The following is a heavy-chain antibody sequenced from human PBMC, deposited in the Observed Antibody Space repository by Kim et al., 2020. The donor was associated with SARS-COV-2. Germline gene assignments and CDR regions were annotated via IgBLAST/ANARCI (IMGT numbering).Heavy chain of an antibody. Sequence: YYVDSVKGRFTILRDDAKNSLYLQMNSLRAEDTAIYYCARVMSLGRVDPWGQGTLVSVSS. CDR3: ARVMSLGRVDP. D-gene: IGHD1-26*01. V-gene: IGHV3-7*01. J-gene: IGHJ5*02.